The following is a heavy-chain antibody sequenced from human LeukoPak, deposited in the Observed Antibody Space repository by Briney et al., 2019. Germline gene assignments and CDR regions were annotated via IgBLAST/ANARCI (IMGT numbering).Heavy chain of an antibody. D-gene: IGHD6-19*01. CDR3: ANTPYSSGWYLFDY. Sequence: GGSLRLSCAASGFTFSSYSMNWVRQAPGKGPEWVSSISSSSSYIYYADSVKGRFTISRDNAKNSLYLQMNSLRAEDTAVYYCANTPYSSGWYLFDYWGQGTLVTVSS. CDR2: ISSSSSYI. V-gene: IGHV3-21*01. J-gene: IGHJ4*02. CDR1: GFTFSSYS.